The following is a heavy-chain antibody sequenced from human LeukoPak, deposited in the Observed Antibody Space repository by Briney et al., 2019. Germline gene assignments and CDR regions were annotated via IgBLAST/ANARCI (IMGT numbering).Heavy chain of an antibody. V-gene: IGHV3-74*01. CDR1: GFTFGSYC. CDR2: INTDGGST. D-gene: IGHD2-2*01. Sequence: QSGGSLRLSCAASGFTFGSYCMHWVRQAPGKGLVWVALINTDGGSTTYADSVKGRFTISRDNAKNTLYLQMNSLRAEDTAVYYCGRGFSIVAAGMPDYWGLGTLVTVSS. J-gene: IGHJ4*02. CDR3: GRGFSIVAAGMPDY.